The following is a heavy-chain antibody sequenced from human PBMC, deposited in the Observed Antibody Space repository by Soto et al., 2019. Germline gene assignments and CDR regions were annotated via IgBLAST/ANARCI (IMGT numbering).Heavy chain of an antibody. V-gene: IGHV3-23*01. CDR2: ISGSGGST. CDR1: GFTFSSYA. J-gene: IGHJ6*02. CDR3: AKDLRSGSTLFGVDACWLFGMDV. D-gene: IGHD3-3*01. Sequence: EVQLLESGGGLVQPGGSLRLSCAASGFTFSSYAMSWVRQAPGKGLEWVSAISGSGGSTYYADAVKGRFTISRDNSKNTLYLQMNSLRAEDTGVYYCAKDLRSGSTLFGVDACWLFGMDVRGQGTTVTVSS.